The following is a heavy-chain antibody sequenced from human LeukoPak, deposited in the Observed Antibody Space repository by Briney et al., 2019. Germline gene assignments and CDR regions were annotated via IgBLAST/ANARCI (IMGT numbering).Heavy chain of an antibody. CDR2: ISSSSTI. CDR1: GFTFSTYS. J-gene: IGHJ4*02. Sequence: GGSLRLSCAASGFTFSTYSMNWVRQAPGKRLEWVSYISSSSTIYYADSVRGRFTISRDNAKNSLYLQMNSLRDEDTAVYYCAGERPHFDYWGQGTLVTVSS. V-gene: IGHV3-48*02. CDR3: AGERPHFDY.